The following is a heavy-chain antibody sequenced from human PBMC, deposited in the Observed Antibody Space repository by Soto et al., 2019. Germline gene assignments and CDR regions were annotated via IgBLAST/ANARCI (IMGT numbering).Heavy chain of an antibody. V-gene: IGHV5-51*01. CDR3: ARYLTSAAFEY. CDR1: GYTFTNYW. D-gene: IGHD3-9*01. J-gene: IGHJ4*02. Sequence: PGESLKISCKGSGYTFTNYWIAWVRQMPGKGLEWMGLIYAGDSDTKYSPSFQGQVTVSVDKSISTAYLQWSSLKASDTAMYYCARYLTSAAFEYWGQGSLVTVPS. CDR2: IYAGDSDT.